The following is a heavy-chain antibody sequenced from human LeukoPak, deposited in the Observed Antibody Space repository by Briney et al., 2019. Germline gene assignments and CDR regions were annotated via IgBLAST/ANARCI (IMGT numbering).Heavy chain of an antibody. V-gene: IGHV3-53*01. D-gene: IGHD5-18*01. CDR1: GFTASSNY. CDR2: IYSGGST. CDR3: ARGGYSYGYWFDP. J-gene: IGHJ5*02. Sequence: GGSLRLSCAASGFTASSNYMSWVRQAPGKGLEWVSVIYSGGSTYYADSVKGRFTISRDNSKNTLYLQMNSLRAEDTAVYYCARGGYSYGYWFDPWGQGTLVTVSS.